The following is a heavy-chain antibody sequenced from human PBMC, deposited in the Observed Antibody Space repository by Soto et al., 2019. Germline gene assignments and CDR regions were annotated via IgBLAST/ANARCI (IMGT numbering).Heavy chain of an antibody. J-gene: IGHJ6*02. CDR1: GYIFVNYG. CDR3: AMVDNYVTPTPQDV. V-gene: IGHV1-18*01. D-gene: IGHD3-16*01. CDR2: MSPYSGNT. Sequence: QVQLVQSGDEVRKPGSSVKVSCKASGYIFVNYGIAWVRQAPGQGLEWMGWMSPYSGNTHYASKVQGRLTMTTDTPXSTAYMDLGSLTSDDTAVYYWAMVDNYVTPTPQDVWGQGTTVTVSS.